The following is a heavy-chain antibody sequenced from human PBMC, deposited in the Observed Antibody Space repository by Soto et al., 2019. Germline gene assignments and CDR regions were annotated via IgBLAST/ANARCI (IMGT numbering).Heavy chain of an antibody. Sequence: QVQLVQSGAEVKKPGASVKVSCKASGYTFTSYGISWVRQAPGQGLEWMGWISAYNGNTNYAQKLQGRVTMTTDTSTSTAYMELRSLRSDDTAVYYCARAEAYYDILTGYQSSWWYFDLWGRGTLVTVSS. CDR3: ARAEAYYDILTGYQSSWWYFDL. J-gene: IGHJ2*01. CDR1: GYTFTSYG. D-gene: IGHD3-9*01. V-gene: IGHV1-18*01. CDR2: ISAYNGNT.